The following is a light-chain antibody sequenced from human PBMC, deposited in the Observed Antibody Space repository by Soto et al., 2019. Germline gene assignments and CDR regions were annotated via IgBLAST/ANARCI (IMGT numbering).Light chain of an antibody. CDR1: SSNIGSNT. CDR2: GND. Sequence: QSVLTQPPSASGTPGQRVPISCSGSSSNIGSNTVNWYQQLPGTAPKLLIYGNDQRPSGVPDRFSGSKSGTSASLAISGLQSEDEADYYCAAWDDSLNAYVFGTGTQLTVL. CDR3: AAWDDSLNAYV. V-gene: IGLV1-44*01. J-gene: IGLJ1*01.